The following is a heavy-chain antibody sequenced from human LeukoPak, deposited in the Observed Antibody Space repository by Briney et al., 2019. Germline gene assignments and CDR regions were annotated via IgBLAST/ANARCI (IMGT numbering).Heavy chain of an antibody. V-gene: IGHV1-2*02. CDR3: ALGFSGYDSWFDP. Sequence: ASVKVSCKASGYTFTSYYMHWVRQAPGQGLEWMGWINPNSGGTNYAQKFQGRVTMTRDTSISTAYMELSRLRSDDTAVYYCALGFSGYDSWFDPWGQGTLVTVSS. J-gene: IGHJ5*02. CDR1: GYTFTSYY. D-gene: IGHD5-12*01. CDR2: INPNSGGT.